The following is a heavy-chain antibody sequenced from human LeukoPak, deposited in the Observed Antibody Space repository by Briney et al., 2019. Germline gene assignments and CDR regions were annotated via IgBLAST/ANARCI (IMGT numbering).Heavy chain of an antibody. CDR2: IYHSGIT. J-gene: IGHJ6*03. CDR1: GYSISSGYY. Sequence: SETLSLTCTVSGYSISSGYYWGWIRQPPGRGLEWIGTIYHSGITYYNPSLKSRVTISVDTSKNQFSLKLSSVTAADTAVYYCAGPSGRYYYYYMDVWGKGTTVTVSS. CDR3: AGPSGRYYYYYMDV. V-gene: IGHV4-38-2*02.